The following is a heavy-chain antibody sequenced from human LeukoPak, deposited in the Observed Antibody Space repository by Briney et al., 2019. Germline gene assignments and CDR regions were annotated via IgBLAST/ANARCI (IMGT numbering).Heavy chain of an antibody. V-gene: IGHV1-2*02. D-gene: IGHD5-18*01. CDR1: GYTFTGYY. CDR2: INPNSGGT. CDR3: ASDGYSYDYESDI. Sequence: ASVKVSCKASGYTFTGYYMHWVRQAPGQGLEWMGWINPNSGGTNYARKFQGRVTMTRDTSITTAYMELSRLRSDDTAVYFCASDGYSYDYESDIWGQGTMVTVSS. J-gene: IGHJ3*02.